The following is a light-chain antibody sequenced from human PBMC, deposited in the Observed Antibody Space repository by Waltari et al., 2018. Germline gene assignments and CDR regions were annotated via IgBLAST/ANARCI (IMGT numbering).Light chain of an antibody. CDR3: SSFAGSSQML. V-gene: IGLV2-8*01. CDR2: EVS. Sequence: QSALTQPPSASGSPGQSVTISCTGTSSDVGGFDFVPWYQQHPGKVPRLMIYEVSKRPSGFPDRFSGSKSGNTTSLTVSGLQVEDEADYYCSSFAGSSQMLFGGGTKLTVL. J-gene: IGLJ2*01. CDR1: SSDVGGFDF.